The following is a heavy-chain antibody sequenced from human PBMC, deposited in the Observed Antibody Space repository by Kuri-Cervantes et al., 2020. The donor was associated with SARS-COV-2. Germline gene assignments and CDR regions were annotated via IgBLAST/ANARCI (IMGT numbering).Heavy chain of an antibody. Sequence: GESLKISCTASGFTFGDYAMNWFRQTPGKGLEWVGFSRSKAYGGTSEYAASVKDRFTISRDDTGTTAYLQMNSLKTEDTAVYYCTTGPSVAVRPDSYFYMDVWGKGTTVTVSS. CDR3: TTGPSVAVRPDSYFYMDV. CDR1: GFTFGDYA. CDR2: SRSKAYGGTS. D-gene: IGHD3-10*01. J-gene: IGHJ6*03. V-gene: IGHV3-49*03.